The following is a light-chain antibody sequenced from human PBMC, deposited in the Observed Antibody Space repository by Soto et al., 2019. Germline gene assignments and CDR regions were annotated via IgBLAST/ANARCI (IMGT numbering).Light chain of an antibody. V-gene: IGKV3-15*01. CDR1: ERVQID. CDR2: GAS. CDR3: HQRSYWPIT. J-gene: IGKJ5*01. Sequence: EVVLKQSPASRLVSTGVCASLSCSASERVQIDLAWYQQTPGQAPRLLIYGASTGATGITVRFGGRESGTELTLTTTSLQSEDFPVYYCHQRSYWPITFGQGTRLE.